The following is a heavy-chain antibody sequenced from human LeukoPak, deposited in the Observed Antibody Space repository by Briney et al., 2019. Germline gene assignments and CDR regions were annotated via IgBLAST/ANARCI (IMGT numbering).Heavy chain of an antibody. CDR3: ARGREVYYYGSGSKRKNYYFDY. CDR2: INHSGST. V-gene: IGHV4-34*01. CDR1: GGSFSGYY. J-gene: IGHJ4*02. D-gene: IGHD3-10*01. Sequence: SETLSLTCAVYGGSFSGYYWSWIRQPPGKGLEWIGEINHSGSTNYNPSLKSRVTISVDTSKNQFPLKLSSVTAADTAVYYCARGREVYYYGSGSKRKNYYFDYWGQGTLVTVSS.